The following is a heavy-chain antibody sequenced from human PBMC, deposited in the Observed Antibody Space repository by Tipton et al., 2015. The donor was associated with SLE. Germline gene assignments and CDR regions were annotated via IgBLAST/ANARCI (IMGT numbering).Heavy chain of an antibody. Sequence: TLSLTCTVSGGSISSGGYYWSWIRQHPGKGLEWIGYIYYSGSTYYNPSLKSRVTISIDTSKNQFSLKLSSVTAAGTAVYYCARKRLPALAFEPWGPGAPVSVSP. CDR1: GGSISSGGYY. CDR2: IYYSGST. J-gene: IGHJ2*01. CDR3: ARKRLPALAFEP. V-gene: IGHV4-31*03. D-gene: IGHD3-16*01.